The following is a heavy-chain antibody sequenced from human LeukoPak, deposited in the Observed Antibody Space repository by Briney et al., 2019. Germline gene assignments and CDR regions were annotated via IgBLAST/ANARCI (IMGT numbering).Heavy chain of an antibody. J-gene: IGHJ4*02. Sequence: SETLSLTCTVSGVSINNYFWSWIRQPPGKRLEWIGYIYYTGRTDDNPSLRSRVTLSLDTSKNQVSLKLSSVTAADTAVYYCAGRYYDYIAGMYYFDSWGLGTLVTVSS. CDR1: GVSINNYF. CDR2: IYYTGRT. V-gene: IGHV4-59*01. CDR3: AGRYYDYIAGMYYFDS. D-gene: IGHD3-16*01.